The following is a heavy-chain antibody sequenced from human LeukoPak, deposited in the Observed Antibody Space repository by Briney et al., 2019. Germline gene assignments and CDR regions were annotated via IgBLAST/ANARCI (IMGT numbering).Heavy chain of an antibody. V-gene: IGHV1-8*01. CDR1: GYTFTSYD. CDR3: ARVPPLRYFARGWFDP. J-gene: IGHJ5*02. CDR2: MNPNSGNT. D-gene: IGHD3-9*01. Sequence: ASVKVSCKASGYTFTSYDINWVRQATGQGLEWMGWMNPNSGNTGYAQKFQGRVTMTRNTSISTAYMELSSLRSEDTAVYYCARVPPLRYFARGWFDPWGQGTLVTVSS.